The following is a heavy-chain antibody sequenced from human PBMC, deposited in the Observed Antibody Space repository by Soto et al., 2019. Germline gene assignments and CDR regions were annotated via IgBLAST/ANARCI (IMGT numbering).Heavy chain of an antibody. Sequence: ASVKVSCKASGYTFTSYGISWVRQAPGQGLEWMGWISAYNGNTNYAQKLQGRVTMTTDTSTSTAYMELRSLRSDDTAVYYCARDLPPFDWLSYYYYYYGMDVWGQGTTGTVSS. D-gene: IGHD3-9*01. V-gene: IGHV1-18*04. CDR2: ISAYNGNT. J-gene: IGHJ6*02. CDR3: ARDLPPFDWLSYYYYYYGMDV. CDR1: GYTFTSYG.